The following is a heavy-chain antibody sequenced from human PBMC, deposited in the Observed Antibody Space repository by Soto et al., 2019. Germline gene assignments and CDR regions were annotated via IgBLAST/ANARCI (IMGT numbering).Heavy chain of an antibody. CDR2: IGDSGGST. V-gene: IGHV3-23*01. CDR3: AIDHSSSWYVGYYYYMDV. J-gene: IGHJ6*03. CDR1: GFTFISYA. D-gene: IGHD6-13*01. Sequence: GSLRLSCAASGFTFISYAMRWVRHAPGKGLEWVSTIGDSGGSTYYADSVKGRFTISRDNSKNTLYLQMNSLRAEDTAVYYCAIDHSSSWYVGYYYYMDVWGKGTTVTVSS.